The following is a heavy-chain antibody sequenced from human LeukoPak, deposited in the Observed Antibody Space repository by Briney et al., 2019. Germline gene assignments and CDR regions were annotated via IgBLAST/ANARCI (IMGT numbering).Heavy chain of an antibody. CDR3: ARGLSSSDEYYYYYMDV. CDR1: GGSFSGYY. Sequence: SETLSLTCAVYGGSFSGYYWNWIRQPPGKGLEWIGEINHSGSTNYNPSLKSRVTISVDRSKNQFSLKLSSVTAADTAVYYCARGLSSSDEYYYYYMDVWGKGTTVTVSS. J-gene: IGHJ6*03. CDR2: INHSGST. V-gene: IGHV4-34*01. D-gene: IGHD6-6*01.